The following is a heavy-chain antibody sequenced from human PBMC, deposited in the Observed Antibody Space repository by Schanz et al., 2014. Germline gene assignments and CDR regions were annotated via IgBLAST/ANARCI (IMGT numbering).Heavy chain of an antibody. CDR3: ARGSPENMIRGELDY. Sequence: VQLEQSGAEVKKPGSSVKVSCKASGGTFSSFGINWVRQAPGQGLEWMGRIIPILGIANYAQNFQGRVTITADKSTSTAYLELTSLRSEDTAVYYCARGSPENMIRGELDYWGQGTLXTVSS. J-gene: IGHJ4*02. V-gene: IGHV1-69*04. CDR1: GGTFSSFG. D-gene: IGHD3-10*01. CDR2: IIPILGIA.